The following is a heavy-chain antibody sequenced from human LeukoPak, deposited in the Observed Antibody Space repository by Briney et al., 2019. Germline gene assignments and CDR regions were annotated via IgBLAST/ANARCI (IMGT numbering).Heavy chain of an antibody. CDR1: GYTFINYA. CDR2: INAGNGNT. J-gene: IGHJ4*02. Sequence: ASVKVSCKASGYTFINYAMHWVRQAPGQGLEWMGWINAGNGNTKYSQKFQGRVTITRDTSASTAYMELSSLRSEDTAVYYCARLGSGWYRYFDYWGQGTLVTVSS. CDR3: ARLGSGWYRYFDY. D-gene: IGHD6-19*01. V-gene: IGHV1-3*01.